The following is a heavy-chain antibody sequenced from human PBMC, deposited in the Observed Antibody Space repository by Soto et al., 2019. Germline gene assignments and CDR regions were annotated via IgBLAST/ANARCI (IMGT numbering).Heavy chain of an antibody. CDR1: GGTFSSYA. D-gene: IGHD6-13*01. Sequence: ASVKVSCKASGGTFSSYAISWVRQAPGQGLEWMGGIIPIFGTANYAQKFQGRVTITADKSTSTAYMELSSLRSEDTAVYYCARRVAAAGERQFDPWGQGTLVTVLL. CDR2: IIPIFGTA. J-gene: IGHJ5*02. CDR3: ARRVAAAGERQFDP. V-gene: IGHV1-69*06.